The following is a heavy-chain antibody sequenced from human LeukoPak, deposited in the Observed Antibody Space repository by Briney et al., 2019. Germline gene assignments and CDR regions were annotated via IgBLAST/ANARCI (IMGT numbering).Heavy chain of an antibody. V-gene: IGHV3-23*01. CDR3: AKDSDSSGWYYDY. CDR2: ISGSGGST. J-gene: IGHJ4*02. Sequence: PGGSLRLSCAASGFTFSSYAMSWVRQAPGKGLEWVSAISGSGGSTYYADSVKGRFTIYRDNSKNTLYLQMNSLRAEDTAVYYCAKDSDSSGWYYDYWGQGTLVTVSS. D-gene: IGHD6-19*01. CDR1: GFTFSSYA.